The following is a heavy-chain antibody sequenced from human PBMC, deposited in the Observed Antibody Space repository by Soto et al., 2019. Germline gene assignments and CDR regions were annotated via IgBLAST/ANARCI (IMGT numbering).Heavy chain of an antibody. CDR1: GYTFTGYY. V-gene: IGHV1-2*02. CDR2: INPNSGGT. Sequence: VKVSCKASGYTFTGYYMHWVRQAPGQGLEWMGWINPNSGGTNYAQKFQGRVTMTTDESTSTAYMELSRLRSEDTAVYYCARGRGQWLSYYFDYWGQGTLVTVSS. D-gene: IGHD3-22*01. J-gene: IGHJ4*02. CDR3: ARGRGQWLSYYFDY.